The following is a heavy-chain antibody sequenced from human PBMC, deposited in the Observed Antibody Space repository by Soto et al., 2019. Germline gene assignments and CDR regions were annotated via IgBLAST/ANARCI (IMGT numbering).Heavy chain of an antibody. CDR2: FDPEDGET. V-gene: IGHV1-24*01. D-gene: IGHD2-15*01. Sequence: GASVKVSCKVSGYTLTELSMHWVRQAPGKGLEWMGGFDPEDGETIYAQKFQGRVTMTEDTSTDTAYMELSSLRSEDTAVYYCATRGAGYCSGGSCYYPFDPWGQGTLVTVSS. J-gene: IGHJ5*02. CDR3: ATRGAGYCSGGSCYYPFDP. CDR1: GYTLTELS.